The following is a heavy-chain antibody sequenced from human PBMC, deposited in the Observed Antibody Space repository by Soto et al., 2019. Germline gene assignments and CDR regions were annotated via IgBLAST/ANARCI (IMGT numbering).Heavy chain of an antibody. J-gene: IGHJ4*02. V-gene: IGHV3-33*01. CDR3: ARDQVGNYYDSSGYYDY. D-gene: IGHD3-22*01. Sequence: PWGTLIRSCAASGFTFRIYGMHWVRQAPGRGLEWVAVIWYDGSNKYYAGSMKGRFTISRDNSKNSLYLQMNSLRAEDTAVYYCARDQVGNYYDSSGYYDYWGQGNLVTVSS. CDR2: IWYDGSNK. CDR1: GFTFRIYG.